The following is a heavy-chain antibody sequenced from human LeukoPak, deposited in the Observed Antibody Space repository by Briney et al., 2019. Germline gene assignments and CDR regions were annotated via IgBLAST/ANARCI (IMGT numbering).Heavy chain of an antibody. CDR1: GFTFSSYG. CDR3: ARYGGYCSSTSCYLYNWFDP. D-gene: IGHD2-2*01. J-gene: IGHJ5*02. Sequence: GRSLRLSCAASGFTFSSYGMHWVRQAPGKGLEWVAVIWYDGSNKYYADSVKGRFTISRDNSKNTLYLQMNSLRAEDTAVYYCARYGGYCSSTSCYLYNWFDPWGQGTLVTVSS. CDR2: IWYDGSNK. V-gene: IGHV3-33*01.